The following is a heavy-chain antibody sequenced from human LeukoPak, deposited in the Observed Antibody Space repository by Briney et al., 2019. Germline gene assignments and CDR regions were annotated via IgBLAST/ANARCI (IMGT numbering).Heavy chain of an antibody. CDR1: GGSISSYY. D-gene: IGHD4-17*01. CDR3: ARDYGDYGGKWFDP. V-gene: IGHV4-59*01. Sequence: SETLSLTCTVSGGSISSYYWSRIRQPPGKELEWIGYIYYSGSTNYNPSLKSRVTISVDTSKNQFSLKLSSVTAAATAVYYCARDYGDYGGKWFDPWGQGTLVTVSS. CDR2: IYYSGST. J-gene: IGHJ5*02.